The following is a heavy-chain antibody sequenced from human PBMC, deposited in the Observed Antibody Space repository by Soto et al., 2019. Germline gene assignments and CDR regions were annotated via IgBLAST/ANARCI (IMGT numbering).Heavy chain of an antibody. CDR3: ATQEVGGSYVYTFDP. CDR1: GGSISSSSYY. CDR2: IYYSGST. D-gene: IGHD1-26*01. J-gene: IGHJ5*02. Sequence: SETLSLTCTVSGGSISSSSYYWGWIRQPPGKGLEWIGSIYYSGSTYYNPSLKSRVTISVDTSKNHFSLKLSSVTAADTAVYYCATQEVGGSYVYTFDPWGQGTLVTAPQ. V-gene: IGHV4-39*02.